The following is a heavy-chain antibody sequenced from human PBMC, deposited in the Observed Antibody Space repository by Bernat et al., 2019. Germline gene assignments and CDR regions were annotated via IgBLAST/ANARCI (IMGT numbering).Heavy chain of an antibody. J-gene: IGHJ3*02. CDR3: ARAGASYYDSSGYYYPDAFDI. Sequence: EVQLVESGGGLVKPGGSLRLSCAASGFTFSSYSMNWVRQAPGKVLEWVSSISSSSSYINYADSVKGRLTISRDNAKTSLYLQMNSLRAEDTAVYYCARAGASYYDSSGYYYPDAFDIWGQGTMVTVSS. V-gene: IGHV3-21*01. CDR2: ISSSSSYI. D-gene: IGHD3-22*01. CDR1: GFTFSSYS.